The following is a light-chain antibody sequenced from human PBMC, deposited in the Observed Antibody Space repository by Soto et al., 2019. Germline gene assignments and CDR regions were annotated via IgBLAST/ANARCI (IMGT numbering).Light chain of an antibody. V-gene: IGKV3-20*01. CDR3: QQYYNSRT. CDR2: GAS. Sequence: EIVMTQSPATLSVSPGERATLSCRTSQSVSSRYLAWYQQKPGQAPRLLIYGASSRATGVPDRFSGSGSGTDSTLTISSLEPEDFAMYYCQQYYNSRTFGQGTKVDIK. CDR1: QSVSSRY. J-gene: IGKJ1*01.